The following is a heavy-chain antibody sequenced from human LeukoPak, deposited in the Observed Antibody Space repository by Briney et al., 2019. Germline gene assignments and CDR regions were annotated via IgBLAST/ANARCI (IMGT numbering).Heavy chain of an antibody. V-gene: IGHV4-39*07. D-gene: IGHD4-23*01. CDR3: ARGGGSVQLDI. Sequence: ASETLSLTCTVSGGSITSNSYFWSWIRQPAGKGLEWIGRIYLSGSTNYNPSLKSRVTISVDTSKNQFSLKLSSVTAADTAVYYCARGGGSVQLDIWGQGTMVTVSS. J-gene: IGHJ3*02. CDR2: IYLSGST. CDR1: GGSITSNSYF.